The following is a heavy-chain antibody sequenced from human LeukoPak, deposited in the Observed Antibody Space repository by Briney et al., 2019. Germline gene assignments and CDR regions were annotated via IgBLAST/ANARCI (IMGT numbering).Heavy chain of an antibody. CDR1: GGTFSSYV. D-gene: IGHD5/OR15-5a*01. Sequence: ASVKVSCKASGGTFSSYVINWVRQAPGQGLEWMGWINPNSGGTNYAQKFKGRVTMTRDTSISKAYMELSRLRSNDTAVYYCARWDIVSTIFGVGFDYWGQGTLVTVSS. CDR2: INPNSGGT. V-gene: IGHV1-2*02. CDR3: ARWDIVSTIFGVGFDY. J-gene: IGHJ4*02.